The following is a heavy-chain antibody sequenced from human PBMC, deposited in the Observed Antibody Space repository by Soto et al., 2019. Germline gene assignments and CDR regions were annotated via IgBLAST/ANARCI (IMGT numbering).Heavy chain of an antibody. CDR1: GFNVFSNY. CDR2: IYSGGNT. CDR3: ASTGDYVASGFDY. V-gene: IGHV3-53*01. J-gene: IGHJ4*02. D-gene: IGHD4-17*01. Sequence: GGSLRLSCAVSGFNVFSNYMSWVRQAPGKGLEWVSVIYSGGNTYSADSVKGRFTISRDNAKNTLYLQMNSLRAEDTAVYYCASTGDYVASGFDYWGQGTLVTVSS.